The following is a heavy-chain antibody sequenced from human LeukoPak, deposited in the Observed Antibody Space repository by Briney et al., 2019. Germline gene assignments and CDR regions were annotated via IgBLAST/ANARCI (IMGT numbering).Heavy chain of an antibody. V-gene: IGHV1-18*01. CDR3: ARDGFTIFGVVIIRDYYYYMDV. Sequence: ASVKVSCKASGYTFTSYGMSWVRQAPGQGLEWMGWISAYNGNTNYAQKLQGRVTMTTDTSTSTAYMELGSLRSDDTAVYYCARDGFTIFGVVIIRDYYYYMDVWGKGTTVTVSS. D-gene: IGHD3-3*01. CDR1: GYTFTSYG. CDR2: ISAYNGNT. J-gene: IGHJ6*03.